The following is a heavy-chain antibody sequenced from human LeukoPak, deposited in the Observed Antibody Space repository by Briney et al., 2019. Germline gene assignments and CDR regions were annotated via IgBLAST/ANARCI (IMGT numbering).Heavy chain of an antibody. J-gene: IGHJ6*03. CDR1: GFTFSVYG. D-gene: IGHD2-2*01. V-gene: IGHV3-48*04. CDR2: ISSGGTTI. Sequence: GSLRLSCAVSGFTFSVYGMNWVRQAPGKGLEWLSHISSGGTTIYYADSVKGRFTVSRDNVENPLFLQMNSQRVDDTAVDYCVRDFEVPAAAPDYYYFSYMDVWGTGTTVTVSS. CDR3: VRDFEVPAAAPDYYYFSYMDV.